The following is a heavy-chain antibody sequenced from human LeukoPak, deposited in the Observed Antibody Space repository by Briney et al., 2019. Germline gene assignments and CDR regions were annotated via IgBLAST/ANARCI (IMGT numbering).Heavy chain of an antibody. CDR2: INHGGST. CDR1: VGSFNDYR. Sequence: SETLSLTCAVYVGSFNDYRWSWIRQSPEKGLEWIGDINHGGSTNYNPFLKSRVTISVDTSKNQFSLKVTSVTAADTAVYYCARGYDVLTGFSPWGHGNLVTVSS. D-gene: IGHD3-9*01. J-gene: IGHJ5*02. CDR3: ARGYDVLTGFSP. V-gene: IGHV4-34*01.